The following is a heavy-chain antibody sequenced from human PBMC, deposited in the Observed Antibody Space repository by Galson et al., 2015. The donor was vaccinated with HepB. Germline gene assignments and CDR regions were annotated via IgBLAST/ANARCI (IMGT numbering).Heavy chain of an antibody. J-gene: IGHJ4*02. D-gene: IGHD6-19*01. V-gene: IGHV3-7*03. CDR3: AKGHLYSSFSYSFDY. CDR2: IKQDGSEK. Sequence: SLRLSCAASGFTFSSYWMSWVRQAPGKGLEWVANIKQDGSEKYYADSVKGRFTISRDDSKNTLYLQLNSLRPEDTAIYYCAKGHLYSSFSYSFDYWGQGSLVTASS. CDR1: GFTFSSYW.